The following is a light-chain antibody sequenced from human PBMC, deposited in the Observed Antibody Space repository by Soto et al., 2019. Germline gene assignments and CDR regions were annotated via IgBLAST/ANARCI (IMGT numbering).Light chain of an antibody. V-gene: IGKV3-15*01. CDR3: QQRHVWPIT. Sequence: ELVILHAPATLTVSPGGRASLSCRASQNISSDLAWYQQKPGQAPRLLIYGASTRATGIPARFSGSGSRTDFTLTITSLESEDSAVYYCQQRHVWPITFGQGTRLEIK. J-gene: IGKJ5*01. CDR2: GAS. CDR1: QNISSD.